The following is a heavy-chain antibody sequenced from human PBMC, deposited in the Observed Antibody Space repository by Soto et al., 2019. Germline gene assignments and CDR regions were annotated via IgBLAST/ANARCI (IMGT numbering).Heavy chain of an antibody. CDR1: GDTFTGYY. J-gene: IGHJ6*02. V-gene: IGHV1-2*02. Sequence: ASVEVCCKASGDTFTGYYMHWVRHAPGQGLEWMGWINPNSGGTNYAQKFQVRVTMTRDTSISTAYMELSRLRSDDTAVYYCARGENWHDGTKYYYYGMDVWGQRTTVTVSS. CDR3: ARGENWHDGTKYYYYGMDV. CDR2: INPNSGGT. D-gene: IGHD1-1*01.